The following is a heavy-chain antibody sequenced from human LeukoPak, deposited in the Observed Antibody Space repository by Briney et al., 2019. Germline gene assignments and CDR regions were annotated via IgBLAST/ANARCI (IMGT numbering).Heavy chain of an antibody. CDR3: ARQSIAAAGTTDFDY. CDR2: IYPGDSDT. J-gene: IGHJ4*02. Sequence: GESLKISCKGSGYSFTSYWIGWVRQMPGKGLEWMGIIYPGDSDTRYSPSFQGRVTISADKSISTAYLQWSSLKASDTAMYYYARQSIAAAGTTDFDYWGQGTLVTVSS. D-gene: IGHD6-13*01. V-gene: IGHV5-51*01. CDR1: GYSFTSYW.